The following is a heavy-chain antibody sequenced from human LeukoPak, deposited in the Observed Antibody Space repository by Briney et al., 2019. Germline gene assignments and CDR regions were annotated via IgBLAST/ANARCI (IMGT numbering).Heavy chain of an antibody. V-gene: IGHV1-18*01. CDR3: AKNYDFLTGYAN. J-gene: IGHJ4*02. Sequence: ASVKVSCKASGYTFTSYGISWVRQAPGQGLEWMGWISAYNGNTNYAQKLQGRVTMTTDTSTSTAYMELRSLGSDDTAVYYCAKNYDFLTGYANWGQGTLVTVSS. CDR2: ISAYNGNT. D-gene: IGHD3-9*01. CDR1: GYTFTSYG.